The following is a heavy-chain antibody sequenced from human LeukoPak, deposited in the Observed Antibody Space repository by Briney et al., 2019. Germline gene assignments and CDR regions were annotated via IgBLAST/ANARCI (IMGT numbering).Heavy chain of an antibody. V-gene: IGHV1-2*02. J-gene: IGHJ4*02. CDR2: INPNSGVT. D-gene: IGHD3-22*01. Sequence: GASVKVSCKASGYTFTGYYMHWVRQAPGQGLEWMGWINPNSGVTKYAQKLQGRVTMTRDTSISTAYMEVSRLRSDDTAVYYRARVPPYNYDSSGYYYFDYWGQGTLVIVSS. CDR3: ARVPPYNYDSSGYYYFDY. CDR1: GYTFTGYY.